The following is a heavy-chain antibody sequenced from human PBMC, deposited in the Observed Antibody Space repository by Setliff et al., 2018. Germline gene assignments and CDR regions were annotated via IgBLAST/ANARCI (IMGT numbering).Heavy chain of an antibody. CDR3: AREQTMEWLLYGANYFYYMDV. Sequence: GSLRLSCAASGFTFSTYWMSWARQAPGKGLEWVANIKEDGSEKYYVDSVEGRFTISRDNAKNALYLQVNSLRAEDTAVYYCAREQTMEWLLYGANYFYYMDVWGKGTTVTVSS. D-gene: IGHD3-3*01. V-gene: IGHV3-7*01. CDR2: IKEDGSEK. J-gene: IGHJ6*03. CDR1: GFTFSTYW.